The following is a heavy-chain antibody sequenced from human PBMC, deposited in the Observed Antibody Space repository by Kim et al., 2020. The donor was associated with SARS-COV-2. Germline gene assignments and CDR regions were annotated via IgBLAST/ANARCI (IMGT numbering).Heavy chain of an antibody. Sequence: GGSLRLSCAASGFTFDVYAMHWVRQAPGKGLEWVSGISWNSGSIGYADSVKGRFTISRDNAKNSLYLQMNSLRAEDTALYYCAKDVGGYSYGSGGDFDYWGQGTLVTVSS. J-gene: IGHJ4*02. D-gene: IGHD5-18*01. CDR1: GFTFDVYA. V-gene: IGHV3-9*01. CDR2: ISWNSGSI. CDR3: AKDVGGYSYGSGGDFDY.